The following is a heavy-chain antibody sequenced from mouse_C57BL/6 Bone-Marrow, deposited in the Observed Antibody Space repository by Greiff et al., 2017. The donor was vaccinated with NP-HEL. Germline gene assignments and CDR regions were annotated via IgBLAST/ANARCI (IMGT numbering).Heavy chain of an antibody. CDR2: ISNGGGST. CDR1: GFTFSDYY. D-gene: IGHD1-1*01. V-gene: IGHV5-12*01. J-gene: IGHJ4*01. CDR3: ANYYGGSYGAMDY. Sequence: EVQLVESGGGLVQPGGSLKLSCAASGFTFSDYYMYWVRQTPEKRLEWVAYISNGGGSTYYPDNVKGRFTISRDNAKNTLYLQMSRLKSEDTAMYYCANYYGGSYGAMDYWGQGTSVTVSS.